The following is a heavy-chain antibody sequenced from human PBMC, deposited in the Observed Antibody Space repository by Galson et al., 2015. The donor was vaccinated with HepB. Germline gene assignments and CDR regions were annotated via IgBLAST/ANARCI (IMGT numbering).Heavy chain of an antibody. CDR3: VTLDSGWAFDF. J-gene: IGHJ4*02. CDR1: GYSLTEIS. D-gene: IGHD6-19*01. V-gene: IGHV1-24*01. Sequence: SVKVSCKVSGYSLTEISMHWVRQAPGKGLEWMGGFDPEEHETFYAQKFQDRVTMTEDTSTDTVHMELTSLRLEDTAVYYCVTLDSGWAFDFWGQGTLVTVSS. CDR2: FDPEEHET.